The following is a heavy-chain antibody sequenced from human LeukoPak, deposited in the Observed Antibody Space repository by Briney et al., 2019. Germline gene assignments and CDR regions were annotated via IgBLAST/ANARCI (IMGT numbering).Heavy chain of an antibody. D-gene: IGHD3-10*01. V-gene: IGHV3-66*03. CDR1: GFSVTNSY. J-gene: IGHJ5*02. CDR3: VRDRAGTQDWVEFDP. CDR2: IRGSGAT. Sequence: PGGSLRLSCAVSGFSVTNSYMGWVRQAPGKGLEWVSLIRGSGATLYADSVKGRFTISRDDSKNTEYLQMNSLRVEDTAVYFCVRDRAGTQDWVEFDPWGQGTLVTVSS.